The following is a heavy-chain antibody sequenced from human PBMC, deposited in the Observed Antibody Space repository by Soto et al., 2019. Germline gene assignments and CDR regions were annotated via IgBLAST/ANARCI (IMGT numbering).Heavy chain of an antibody. CDR1: GFTFSTSA. D-gene: IGHD6-19*01. V-gene: IGHV1-58*02. Sequence: QMQLVQSGPEVKKPGTSVRVSCKASGFTFSTSAMQWVRQSRGQRLEWIGWIVVGSGNTNYAQKFKERVTITRDMSTSTACMELSSLRSEDTAVYYCATQGIAVAGGYYGMDVWGQGTTVTVSS. CDR3: ATQGIAVAGGYYGMDV. J-gene: IGHJ6*02. CDR2: IVVGSGNT.